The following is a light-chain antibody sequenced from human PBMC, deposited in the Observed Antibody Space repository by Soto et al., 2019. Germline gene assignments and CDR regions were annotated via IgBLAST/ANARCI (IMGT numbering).Light chain of an antibody. J-gene: IGLJ2*01. CDR3: SSYAGSIFVV. Sequence: QSALTQPPSASGSPGQSVTISCTGTSSDVGGYNYVSWYQQHPGKAPKLMIYEVSKRPSGVPDRFSGSKSGNTASLTVSGLQAEGEADYYCSSYAGSIFVVFGGGTKVTVL. V-gene: IGLV2-8*01. CDR1: SSDVGGYNY. CDR2: EVS.